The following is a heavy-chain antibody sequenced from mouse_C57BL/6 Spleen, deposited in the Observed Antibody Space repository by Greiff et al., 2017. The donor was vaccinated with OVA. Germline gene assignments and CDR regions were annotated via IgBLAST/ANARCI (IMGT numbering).Heavy chain of an antibody. CDR2: INPSSGYT. J-gene: IGHJ3*01. D-gene: IGHD1-1*01. V-gene: IGHV1-7*01. Sequence: VQLKQSGAELAKPGASVKLSCTASGYTFTSYWMHWVKQRPGQGLEWIGYINPSSGYTKYNQKFKDKATLTADKSSSTAYMQLIRLTYEDSAVSYCSLSSYGRSPWFAYWGQGTLVTVSA. CDR3: SLSSYGRSPWFAY. CDR1: GYTFTSYW.